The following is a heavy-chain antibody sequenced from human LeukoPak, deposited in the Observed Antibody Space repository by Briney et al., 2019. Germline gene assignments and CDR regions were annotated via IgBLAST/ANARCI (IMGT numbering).Heavy chain of an antibody. J-gene: IGHJ4*02. D-gene: IGHD2-15*01. Sequence: PGRSLRLSCAASGFTFSSYAMHWVRQAPGKGLEWVAVISYDGSNKYYADSVKGRFTISRDNSKNTLYLQMNSLRAEDTAVYYCAKDTGRGCSGGSCYSAAFDYWGQGTLVTVSS. CDR3: AKDTGRGCSGGSCYSAAFDY. CDR2: ISYDGSNK. V-gene: IGHV3-30-3*01. CDR1: GFTFSSYA.